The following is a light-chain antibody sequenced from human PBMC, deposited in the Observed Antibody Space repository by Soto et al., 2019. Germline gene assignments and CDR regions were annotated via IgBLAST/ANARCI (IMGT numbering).Light chain of an antibody. J-gene: IGKJ4*01. CDR2: GAS. Sequence: EIVLTQSPGTLSLSPGERATFSCRASQSVNSRFLAWYQQKPGQAPRLLIYGASSRATGIPDRFSGSGSGTDFTLTISRLEPEDFAVYYCQQYGSSPLTFGGGTKV. V-gene: IGKV3-20*01. CDR1: QSVNSRF. CDR3: QQYGSSPLT.